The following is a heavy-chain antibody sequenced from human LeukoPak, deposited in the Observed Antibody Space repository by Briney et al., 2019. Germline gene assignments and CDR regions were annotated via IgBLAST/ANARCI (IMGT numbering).Heavy chain of an antibody. D-gene: IGHD1-20*01. V-gene: IGHV1-2*02. CDR1: GYTLTELS. Sequence: ASVKVSCKVSGYTLTELSMHWVRQAPGQGLEWMGWINPNSGGTNYAQKFQGRVTMTRDTSISTAYMELSRLRSDDTAVYYCARPAYITGTTGAFDIWGQGTMVTVSS. CDR2: INPNSGGT. CDR3: ARPAYITGTTGAFDI. J-gene: IGHJ3*02.